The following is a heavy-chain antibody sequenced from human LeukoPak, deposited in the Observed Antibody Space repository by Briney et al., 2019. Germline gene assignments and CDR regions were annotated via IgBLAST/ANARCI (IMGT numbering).Heavy chain of an antibody. CDR2: IYYSGST. D-gene: IGHD6-13*01. CDR3: ARPGGIGSSLDYYYYGMDV. V-gene: IGHV4-59*08. CDR1: GGSISSYY. Sequence: PSETLSLTCTVSGGSISSYYWSWIRQPPGKGLEWIGYIYYSGSTNYNPSLKSRVTISVDTSKNQFSLKLSSVTAADTAVYYCARPGGIGSSLDYYYYGMDVWGQGTTVTVSS. J-gene: IGHJ6*02.